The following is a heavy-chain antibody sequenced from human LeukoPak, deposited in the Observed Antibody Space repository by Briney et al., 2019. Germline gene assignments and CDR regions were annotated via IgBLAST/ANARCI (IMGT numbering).Heavy chain of an antibody. J-gene: IGHJ4*02. CDR3: AKPAYCSGGSCYSIGYFDY. CDR1: GFTFSSYA. CDR2: ISGSGGST. V-gene: IGHV3-23*01. D-gene: IGHD2-15*01. Sequence: GGSLRLSCAASGFTFSSYAMSWVRQAPGKGLEWVSGISGSGGSTYYADSVKGRFTIPRDNPKNTRYLQMNSLRAEGTAVYYCAKPAYCSGGSCYSIGYFDYWGQGTLVTVSS.